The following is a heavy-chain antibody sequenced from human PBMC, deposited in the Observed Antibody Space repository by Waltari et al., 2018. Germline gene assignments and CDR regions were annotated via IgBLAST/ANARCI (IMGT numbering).Heavy chain of an antibody. Sequence: QITLKESGPTLVKPTQTLTLTCTFSGFSLSTSGVGVGWIRQPPGKALEWLALIYWNDDKRYSPSLKSRLTITKDTSRNQVVLTMTNMDPVDTATYYCAHVPAAFRSAYYFDYWGQGTLVTVSS. V-gene: IGHV2-5*01. CDR3: AHVPAAFRSAYYFDY. CDR1: GFSLSTSGVG. D-gene: IGHD2-2*01. CDR2: IYWNDDK. J-gene: IGHJ4*02.